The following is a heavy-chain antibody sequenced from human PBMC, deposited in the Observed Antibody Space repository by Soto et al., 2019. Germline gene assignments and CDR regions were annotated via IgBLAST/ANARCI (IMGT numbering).Heavy chain of an antibody. J-gene: IGHJ4*02. V-gene: IGHV4-4*02. CDR3: ARAGLNRSGSLNSFDY. Sequence: QVQLQESGPGLVKPSGTLSLTCAVSGGSISSSNWWSWVRQPPGKGLEWIGEIYHSGSTNYNPSPKRRVTISXXKXKXXFSLKLSSVTAADTAVYYCARAGLNRSGSLNSFDYWGQGTLVTVSS. CDR2: IYHSGST. D-gene: IGHD6-19*01. CDR1: GGSISSSNW.